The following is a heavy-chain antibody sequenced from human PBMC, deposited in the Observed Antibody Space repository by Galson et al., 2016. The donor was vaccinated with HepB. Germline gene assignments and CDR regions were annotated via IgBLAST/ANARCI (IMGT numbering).Heavy chain of an antibody. CDR2: LYTSGST. CDR3: VRVLRNDYGDYYFDY. D-gene: IGHD4-17*01. J-gene: IGHJ4*02. Sequence: LSLTCNVSGASISSHYWSWIRQSAERGLEWIGRLYTSGSTIYNPSLKSRVTMSADTSKDQLSLELTSVGAADTAIYYCVRVLRNDYGDYYFDYWGRGTLVTVSS. CDR1: GASISSHY. V-gene: IGHV4-4*07.